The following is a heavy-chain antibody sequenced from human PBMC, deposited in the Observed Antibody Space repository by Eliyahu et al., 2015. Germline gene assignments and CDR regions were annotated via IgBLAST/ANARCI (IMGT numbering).Heavy chain of an antibody. Sequence: EVQLVESGGGLVQPGRSLXLSCAASGXTFDDYAMHWXRXXPGKGLEWVSGISWNSGSIGYADSVKGRXTISRDNAKNSLYLQMNSLRAEDTALYYCAKDILGFITLVDYWGQGTLVTVSS. CDR1: GXTFDDYA. D-gene: IGHD1-14*01. CDR2: ISWNSGSI. CDR3: AKDILGFITLVDY. J-gene: IGHJ4*02. V-gene: IGHV3-9*01.